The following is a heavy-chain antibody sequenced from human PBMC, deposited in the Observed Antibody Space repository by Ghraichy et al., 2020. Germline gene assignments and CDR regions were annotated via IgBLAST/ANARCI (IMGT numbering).Heavy chain of an antibody. CDR2: ISTSNGNT. Sequence: ASVKVSCKPSGYTFTSYGISWVRQAPGQGLEWMGWISTSNGNTNDEQKLQDRVTMTTDTSTSPAYMEMRSLSADDTAVDYCARAVAVAGGDYWGQGTLVTVSS. CDR3: ARAVAVAGGDY. CDR1: GYTFTSYG. J-gene: IGHJ4*02. V-gene: IGHV1-18*01. D-gene: IGHD6-19*01.